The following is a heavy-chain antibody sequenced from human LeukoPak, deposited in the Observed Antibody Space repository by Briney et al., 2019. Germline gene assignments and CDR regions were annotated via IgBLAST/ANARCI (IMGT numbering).Heavy chain of an antibody. J-gene: IGHJ4*02. Sequence: SETLSLTCTVSGGSISSYYWSWLRQPPGKGLEWIGYIHYSGSTNYNPSLKSRVTISVDTSKNQFSLKLSSVTAADTAVYYCARVKSGKSWPTPFDYWGQGTLVTVSS. D-gene: IGHD1-14*01. CDR3: ARVKSGKSWPTPFDY. CDR2: IHYSGST. V-gene: IGHV4-59*01. CDR1: GGSISSYY.